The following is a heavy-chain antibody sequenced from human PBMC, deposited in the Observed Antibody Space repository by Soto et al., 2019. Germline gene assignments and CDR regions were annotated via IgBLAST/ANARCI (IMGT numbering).Heavy chain of an antibody. CDR3: AKFSWSDYYCYYMDV. CDR2: ISYDGSNK. CDR1: GFTFSSYG. Sequence: PGGSLRLSCAASGFTFSSYGMHWVRQAPGKGLEWVAVISYDGSNKYYADSVKGRFTISRDNSKNTLYLQMNSLRAEDTAVYYCAKFSWSDYYCYYMDVWGKGTTVTVSS. D-gene: IGHD6-13*01. J-gene: IGHJ6*03. V-gene: IGHV3-30*18.